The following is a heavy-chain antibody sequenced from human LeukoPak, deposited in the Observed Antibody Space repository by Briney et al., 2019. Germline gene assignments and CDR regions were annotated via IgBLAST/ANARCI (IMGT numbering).Heavy chain of an antibody. CDR3: ARGWNGESY. Sequence: GGSLRLSCAASGFTLSSSWMHWVRQAPGKGLVWVSCISSDGTTTRYADSVRGRFTTSRDNAKNTVYLQMNSLRGEDTAVYYCARGWNGESYWGQGTLVTVSS. D-gene: IGHD1-1*01. CDR1: GFTLSSSW. CDR2: ISSDGTTT. V-gene: IGHV3-74*01. J-gene: IGHJ4*02.